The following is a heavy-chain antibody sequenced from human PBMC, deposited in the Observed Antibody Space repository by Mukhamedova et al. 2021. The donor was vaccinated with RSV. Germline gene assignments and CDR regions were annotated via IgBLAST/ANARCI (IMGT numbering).Heavy chain of an antibody. V-gene: IGHV3-23*01. J-gene: IGHJ4*02. CDR2: ISGSGGST. Sequence: AISGSGGSTYYADSVKGRFTISRYNSKNTLYLQMNSLRAEDTAVYYCAKVRVWFGELPEYYFDYWGQGTLVTVSS. D-gene: IGHD3-10*01. CDR3: AKVRVWFGELPEYYFDY.